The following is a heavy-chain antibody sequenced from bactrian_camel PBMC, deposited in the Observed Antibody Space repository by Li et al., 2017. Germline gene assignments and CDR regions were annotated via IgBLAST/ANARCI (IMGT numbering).Heavy chain of an antibody. J-gene: IGHJ4*01. Sequence: VQLVESGGGSVQAGGSLKLSRSASGDISSCGIHWLRHPPGKSREMVAVIKRDGSTWYADSVQGRFTISQDNSKNTVYLQMNNLKTEDTAVYYCAPAGRSYVDIKCRARLGQGTQVTVS. D-gene: IGHD6*01. V-gene: IGHV3S10*01. CDR1: GDISSCG. CDR2: IKRDGST.